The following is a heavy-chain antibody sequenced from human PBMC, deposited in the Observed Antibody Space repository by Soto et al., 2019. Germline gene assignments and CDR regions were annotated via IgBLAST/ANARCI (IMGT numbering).Heavy chain of an antibody. J-gene: IGHJ4*02. Sequence: GGSLRLSCAASGFTFSSYSMNWVRQAPGKGLEWVSSISSSSSYIYYADSVKGRFTISRDNAKNSLYLQMNSLRAEDTAVYYCARDRVRAAAGPVPFDYWGQGTLVTVSS. CDR3: ARDRVRAAAGPVPFDY. D-gene: IGHD6-13*01. V-gene: IGHV3-21*01. CDR1: GFTFSSYS. CDR2: ISSSSSYI.